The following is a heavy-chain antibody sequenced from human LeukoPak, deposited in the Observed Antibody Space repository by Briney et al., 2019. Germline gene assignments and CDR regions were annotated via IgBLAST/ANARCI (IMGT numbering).Heavy chain of an antibody. CDR3: ARGKGGSYPYYFDY. V-gene: IGHV4-30-4*08. Sequence: SETLSLTCTVSDGSISSGDYYWSWIRQPPGKGLEWIGYIYYSGSTYYNPSLKSRVTISVDTSKNQFSLKLSSVTAADTVVYYCARGKGGSYPYYFDYWGQGTLVTVSS. J-gene: IGHJ4*02. CDR2: IYYSGST. CDR1: DGSISSGDYY. D-gene: IGHD1-26*01.